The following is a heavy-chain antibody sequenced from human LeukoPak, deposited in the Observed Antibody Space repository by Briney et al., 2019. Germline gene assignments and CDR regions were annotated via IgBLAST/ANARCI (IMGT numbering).Heavy chain of an antibody. CDR2: ISGSGGST. V-gene: IGHV3-23*01. D-gene: IGHD3-22*01. J-gene: IGHJ4*02. CDR1: GFTFSSYA. CDR3: ATSKGAHDSSGYYYFDY. Sequence: GGSLRLSCAASGFTFSSYAMSWVRQAPGKGLEWVSAISGSGGSTYYADSVKGRFTISRDNSKNTLYLQMNSLRAGDTAVYYCATSKGAHDSSGYYYFDYWGQGTLVTVSS.